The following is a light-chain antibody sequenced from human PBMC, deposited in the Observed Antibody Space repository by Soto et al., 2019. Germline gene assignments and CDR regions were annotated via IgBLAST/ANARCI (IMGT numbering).Light chain of an antibody. CDR1: QTISDN. J-gene: IGKJ4*01. Sequence: EIVMTQSPATLSVSPFESATLSFRASQTISDNLSWYQQKPGLAPRLLIYHKSTRATGVPARFSGSGSGTEFSLTISSLQSEDFAVYYCQRYDNWPLTFGGGTNVDIK. CDR3: QRYDNWPLT. V-gene: IGKV3-15*01. CDR2: HKS.